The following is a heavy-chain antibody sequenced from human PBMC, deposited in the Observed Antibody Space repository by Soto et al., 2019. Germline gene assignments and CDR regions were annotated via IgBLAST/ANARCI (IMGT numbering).Heavy chain of an antibody. CDR1: GVSISRSS. D-gene: IGHD5-12*01. Sequence: SETLSLTCTVSGVSISRSSWSWIRQPPGKELEWIGYVHYTGRPTYSPSLRSRVTISVDTSKNQLFLKLNSATTADTAVYFCARGGYSGTDALDFWGQGIQVTVSS. CDR3: ARGGYSGTDALDF. V-gene: IGHV4-59*13. CDR2: VHYTGRP. J-gene: IGHJ4*02.